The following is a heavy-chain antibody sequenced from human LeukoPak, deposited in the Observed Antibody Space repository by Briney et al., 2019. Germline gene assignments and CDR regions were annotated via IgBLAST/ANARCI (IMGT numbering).Heavy chain of an antibody. J-gene: IGHJ3*02. V-gene: IGHV4-59*01. CDR2: IYYSGST. CDR1: GGSISSYY. CDR3: ARDQRNLKAFDI. Sequence: ASETLSLTCTVSGGSISSYYWSWIRQPPGKGLEWIGYIYYSGSTNYNPSLKSRVTISVDTSKSQFSLKLSSVTAADTAVYYCARDQRNLKAFDIWGQGTMVTVSS. D-gene: IGHD5-24*01.